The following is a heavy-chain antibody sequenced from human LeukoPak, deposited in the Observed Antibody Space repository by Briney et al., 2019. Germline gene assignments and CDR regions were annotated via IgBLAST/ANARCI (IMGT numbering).Heavy chain of an antibody. Sequence: GRSLRLSCAASGFTFDDYAMHWVRQAPGKGLEWVSGISWNSGSIGYADSVKGRFTISRDNAKNSPYLQMNSLRAEDTALYYCAKDMGVVTPSYYYYGMDVWGQGTTVTVSS. D-gene: IGHD4-23*01. V-gene: IGHV3-9*01. J-gene: IGHJ6*02. CDR3: AKDMGVVTPSYYYYGMDV. CDR1: GFTFDDYA. CDR2: ISWNSGSI.